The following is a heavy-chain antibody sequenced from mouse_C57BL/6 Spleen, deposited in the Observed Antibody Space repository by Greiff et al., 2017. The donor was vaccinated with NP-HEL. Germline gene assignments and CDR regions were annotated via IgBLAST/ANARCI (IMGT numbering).Heavy chain of an antibody. CDR3: TKANGGAY. Sequence: VQLQQSGAELVRPGASVTLSCKASGYTFTDYEMHWVKQTPVHGLEWIGAIDPETGGTAYNQKFKGKAILTADKSSSTAYMELRSLTSEDSAVYYCTKANGGAYWGQGTLVTVSA. D-gene: IGHD1-1*01. CDR2: IDPETGGT. V-gene: IGHV1-15*01. J-gene: IGHJ3*01. CDR1: GYTFTDYE.